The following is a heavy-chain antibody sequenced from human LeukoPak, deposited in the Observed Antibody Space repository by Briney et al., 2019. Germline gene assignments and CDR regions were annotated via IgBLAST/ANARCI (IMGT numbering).Heavy chain of an antibody. Sequence: ASLKVSCKASGYTFTSYYMHWVRQAPGQGLEWMGIIKPSGGCTSYAPKFKGRATMTRDMSTSTVYMELSSLRSEDTALSYCARDGTMVRGGLDAFDIWAKGQCSPSLQ. CDR3: ARDGTMVRGGLDAFDI. D-gene: IGHD3-10*01. CDR1: GYTFTSYY. CDR2: IKPSGGCT. V-gene: IGHV1-46*01. J-gene: IGHJ3*02.